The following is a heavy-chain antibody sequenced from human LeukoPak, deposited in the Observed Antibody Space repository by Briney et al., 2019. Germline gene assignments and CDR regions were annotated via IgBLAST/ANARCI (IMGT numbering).Heavy chain of an antibody. Sequence: PSETLSLTCTVSGGSINSSSYYWSWIRQPPGKGLEWIGEINHSGSTNYNPSPKSRVTISVDTSKNQFSLKLSSVTAADTAVYYCARGLYYYDSSGYYFFDYWGQGTLVTVSS. CDR2: INHSGST. CDR1: GGSINSSSYY. J-gene: IGHJ4*02. D-gene: IGHD3-22*01. CDR3: ARGLYYYDSSGYYFFDY. V-gene: IGHV4-39*07.